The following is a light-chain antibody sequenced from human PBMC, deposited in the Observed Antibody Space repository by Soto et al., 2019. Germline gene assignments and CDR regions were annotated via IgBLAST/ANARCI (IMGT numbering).Light chain of an antibody. V-gene: IGLV1-40*01. CDR3: QSFDTSLRGFG. Sequence: QSVLTQPPSASGAPGQRVTISCTGSSSNIGAGYHVHWYQQLPGTAPKLLISDNNNRPSGVPDRFSGSKSGTSASLAISGLQAEDESDYYCQSFDTSLRGFGFGTGTKLTVL. CDR1: SSNIGAGYH. J-gene: IGLJ1*01. CDR2: DNN.